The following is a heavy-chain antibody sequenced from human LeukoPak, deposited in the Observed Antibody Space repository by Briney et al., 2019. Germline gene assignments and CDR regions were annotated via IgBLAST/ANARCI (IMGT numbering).Heavy chain of an antibody. CDR3: ASSEYSSSSPDY. V-gene: IGHV4-59*01. J-gene: IGHJ4*02. D-gene: IGHD6-6*01. Sequence: PSETLSLTCTVSGGSISSYYWSWIRQPPGRGLEWIGYIYYSGSSNYNPSLKSRVTISVDTSKNQFSLKLSSVTAADTAVYYCASSEYSSSSPDYWGQGTLVTVSS. CDR1: GGSISSYY. CDR2: IYYSGSS.